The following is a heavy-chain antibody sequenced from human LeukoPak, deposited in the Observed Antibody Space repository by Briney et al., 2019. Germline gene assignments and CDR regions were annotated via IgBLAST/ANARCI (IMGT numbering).Heavy chain of an antibody. Sequence: PSETLSLTCAVYGGSFSGYYWMHWVRQAPGKGLVWVSRINSDESSTSYADSVKDRFTISRDNAKNTLYLQMNSLRAEDTAVYYCARSTYQWNFYDSSGYNPFDYWGQGTLVTVSS. J-gene: IGHJ4*02. CDR3: ARSTYQWNFYDSSGYNPFDY. D-gene: IGHD3-22*01. V-gene: IGHV3-74*01. CDR2: INSDESST. CDR1: GGSFSGYYW.